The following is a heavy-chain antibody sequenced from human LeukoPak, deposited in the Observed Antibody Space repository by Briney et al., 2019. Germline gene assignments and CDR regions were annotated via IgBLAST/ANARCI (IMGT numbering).Heavy chain of an antibody. CDR1: GYTFTSSY. J-gene: IGHJ4*02. CDR3: ARGGTYYPCIDY. CDR2: ISAYNGKT. V-gene: IGHV1-18*01. D-gene: IGHD1-26*01. Sequence: ASVKVSFKASGYTFTSSYINWVRQAPGQGLEWMGWISAYNGKTSYPQKFQVRVTMTTYSSTNTAYMYLTSLRSDDTAVYYCARGGTYYPCIDYWGQGTLVTVSS.